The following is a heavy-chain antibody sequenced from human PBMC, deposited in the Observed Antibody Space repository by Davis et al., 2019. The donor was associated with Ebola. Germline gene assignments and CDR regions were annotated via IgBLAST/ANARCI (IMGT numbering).Heavy chain of an antibody. Sequence: GESLKISCAASGFTFSSYGMHWVRQAPGKGLEWVAVISYDGSNQYYADSVRGRFIISRDNSNNTLYLQMHSLRAEDTAVYYCAKDRSDTFYYYYGMDVWGQGTTVTVSS. CDR2: ISYDGSNQ. J-gene: IGHJ6*02. CDR3: AKDRSDTFYYYYGMDV. V-gene: IGHV3-30*18. CDR1: GFTFSSYG. D-gene: IGHD6-19*01.